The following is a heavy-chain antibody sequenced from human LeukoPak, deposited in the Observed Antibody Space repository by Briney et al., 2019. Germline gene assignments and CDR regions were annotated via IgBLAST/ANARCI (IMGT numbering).Heavy chain of an antibody. D-gene: IGHD3-3*01. CDR2: INHSGST. CDR1: GESFSDYY. Sequence: SETLSLTCAVYGESFSDYYWTWIRQPPGKGLEWIGEINHSGSTNYNPSLKSRVTISADMSKNQFSLKLNSLTAADTAVYYCARVGTIFGMDVWGKGTTVTVSS. J-gene: IGHJ6*04. V-gene: IGHV4-34*01. CDR3: ARVGTIFGMDV.